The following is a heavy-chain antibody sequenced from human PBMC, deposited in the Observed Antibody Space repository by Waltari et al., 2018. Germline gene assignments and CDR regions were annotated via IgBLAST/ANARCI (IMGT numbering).Heavy chain of an antibody. J-gene: IGHJ4*02. V-gene: IGHV3-9*01. D-gene: IGHD3-10*01. CDR3: AKVTAFGSGSYDF. CDR1: GFTFDDYA. CDR2: ISWNSVTI. Sequence: EVQLVESGGGLVQPGRSLRLSCAASGFTFDDYAMHWVQQTLGKGLEWVAGISWNSVTIVYADSVKGRFTISRDNAKNSLYLQMNSLRVEDTALYYCAKVTAFGSGSYDFWGQGTLVTVSS.